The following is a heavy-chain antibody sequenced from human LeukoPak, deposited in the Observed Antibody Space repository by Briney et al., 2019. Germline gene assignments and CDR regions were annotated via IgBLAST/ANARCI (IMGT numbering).Heavy chain of an antibody. CDR3: ARDRGAAGAHGPTYYFDY. D-gene: IGHD4/OR15-4a*01. J-gene: IGHJ4*02. Sequence: GGSLRLSCAASGFTFSSYAMHWVRQAPGKGLEWVAVISYDGSNKYYADSVKGRFTIPRDNSKNTLYLQMNSLRAEDTAVYYCARDRGAAGAHGPTYYFDYWGQGTLVTVSS. CDR1: GFTFSSYA. V-gene: IGHV3-30-3*01. CDR2: ISYDGSNK.